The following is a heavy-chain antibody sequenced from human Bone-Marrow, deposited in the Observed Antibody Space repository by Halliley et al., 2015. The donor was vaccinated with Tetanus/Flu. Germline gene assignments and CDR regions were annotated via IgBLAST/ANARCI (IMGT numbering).Heavy chain of an antibody. CDR2: VSSDGGST. CDR1: GFTFSTYD. CDR3: ARLPSTGLGGRGYFDN. D-gene: IGHD1-26*01. J-gene: IGHJ4*02. V-gene: IGHV3-64*01. Sequence: SLRLSCAASGFTFSTYDMNWVRQAPGKGLEYVSGVSSDGGSTYYGNSVKGRFSISRDNSKNMLYLQMGSLRGEDTAVYFCARLPSTGLGGRGYFDNWGQGTLVTVSS.